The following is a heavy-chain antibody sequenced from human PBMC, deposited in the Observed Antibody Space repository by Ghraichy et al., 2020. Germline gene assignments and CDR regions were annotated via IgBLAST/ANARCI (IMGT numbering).Heavy chain of an antibody. V-gene: IGHV4-4*09. CDR3: ARHDDSSGYYYSSPSGNWFDP. Sequence: SQNLSLTCTVSGGSISSYYWSWIRQPPGKGLEWIGYIYTSGSTNYNPSLKSRVTISVDTSKNQFSLKLSSVTAADTAVYYCARHDDSSGYYYSSPSGNWFDPWGQGTLVTVSS. CDR2: IYTSGST. CDR1: GGSISSYY. D-gene: IGHD3-22*01. J-gene: IGHJ5*02.